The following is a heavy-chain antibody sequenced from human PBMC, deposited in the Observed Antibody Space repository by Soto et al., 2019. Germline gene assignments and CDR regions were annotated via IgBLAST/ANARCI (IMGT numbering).Heavy chain of an antibody. CDR3: ARVRPRYDFWSGSLNWFDP. J-gene: IGHJ5*02. Sequence: PGGSLRLSCAASGFTFSSYWMSWVRQAPGKGLEKVANIKQDGREKYYADSVKGRFTISRDNAKNSLYLQMNSLRAEDTAVYYCARVRPRYDFWSGSLNWFDPWGQGTLVTVSS. V-gene: IGHV3-7*01. CDR1: GFTFSSYW. CDR2: IKQDGREK. D-gene: IGHD3-3*01.